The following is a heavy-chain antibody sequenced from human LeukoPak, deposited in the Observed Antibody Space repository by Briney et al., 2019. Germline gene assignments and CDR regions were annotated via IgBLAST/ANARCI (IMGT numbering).Heavy chain of an antibody. V-gene: IGHV3-23*01. J-gene: IGHJ5*02. CDR2: ISGSGGST. D-gene: IGHD2-2*02. Sequence: GALRLSCAASGFTFISYAMTWVRQAPGKGLEWVSGISGSGGSTYYADSVKGRFTISRDNSKNTLYLQMSSLRAEDTAAYYCARTAPAAIYWFDPWGQGTLVTVSS. CDR3: ARTAPAAIYWFDP. CDR1: GFTFISYA.